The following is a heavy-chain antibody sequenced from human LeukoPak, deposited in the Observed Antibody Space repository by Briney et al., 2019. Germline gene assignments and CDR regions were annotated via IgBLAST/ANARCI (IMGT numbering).Heavy chain of an antibody. Sequence: ASVKVSCKASGYTFTGYYMHWVRQAPGQGLEWMGRINPNSGGTNYAQQFQGRVTMTRDTSTSTAYTELSRLRSADTAVFYCARGPMVRGINLAEWFDPWGQGTLVTVSS. J-gene: IGHJ5*02. CDR1: GYTFTGYY. CDR3: ARGPMVRGINLAEWFDP. CDR2: INPNSGGT. V-gene: IGHV1-2*06. D-gene: IGHD3-10*01.